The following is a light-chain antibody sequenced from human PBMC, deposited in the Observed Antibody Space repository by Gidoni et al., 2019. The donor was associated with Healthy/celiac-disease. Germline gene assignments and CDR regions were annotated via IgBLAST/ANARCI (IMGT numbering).Light chain of an antibody. CDR1: QIISSY. V-gene: IGKV1-39*01. J-gene: IGKJ4*02. CDR2: AAS. CDR3: KQSYSTPLT. Sequence: MQVPQTPSSLSASVGDRVTITCQASQIISSYLNWYQQKPGKAPKLLLYAASSLPSGVPSTFSGSGSGTDFTLNISSLQPEDFATYYCKQSYSTPLTFGGGTKVEIK.